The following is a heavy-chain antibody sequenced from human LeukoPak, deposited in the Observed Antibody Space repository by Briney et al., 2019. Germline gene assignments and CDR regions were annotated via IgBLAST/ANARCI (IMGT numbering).Heavy chain of an antibody. J-gene: IGHJ6*03. Sequence: GGSLRLSCAASGFTFSSYAMSWVRQAPGKGLEWVSAISGSGGSTYYADSVKGRFTISRDISKNTLYLQMNSLRAEDTAVYYCARVLSGRGSLYDYYYYMDVWGKGTTVTISS. CDR3: ARVLSGRGSLYDYYYYMDV. CDR1: GFTFSSYA. CDR2: ISGSGGST. D-gene: IGHD3-10*01. V-gene: IGHV3-23*01.